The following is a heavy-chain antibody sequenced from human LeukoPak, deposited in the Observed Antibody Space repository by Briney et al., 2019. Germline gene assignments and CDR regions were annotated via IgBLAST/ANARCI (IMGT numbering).Heavy chain of an antibody. D-gene: IGHD4-17*01. V-gene: IGHV3-21*01. J-gene: IGHJ2*01. CDR3: ATHYGSLYFDL. Sequence: GGSLRLSCAASGFTFSSYSMNWVRLAPGKVLEWVSSISSSSSYIYYADSVKGRFTISRDNAKNSLYLQMNSLRAEDTAVYYCATHYGSLYFDLWGRGTLVTVSS. CDR1: GFTFSSYS. CDR2: ISSSSSYI.